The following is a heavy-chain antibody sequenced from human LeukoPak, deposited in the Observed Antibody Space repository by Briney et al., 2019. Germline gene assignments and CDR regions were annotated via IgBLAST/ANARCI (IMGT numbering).Heavy chain of an antibody. Sequence: GGSLRLSCAASGFTFSSCGMHWVRQAPGKGLEWVAFIRYDGSNKYYADSVKGRFTISRDNSKNTLYLQMNRLRAEDTAVYYCAKDGEILVAYYYYGMDVWGQGTTVTVSS. CDR1: GFTFSSCG. CDR3: AKDGEILVAYYYYGMDV. J-gene: IGHJ6*02. V-gene: IGHV3-30*02. D-gene: IGHD2-15*01. CDR2: IRYDGSNK.